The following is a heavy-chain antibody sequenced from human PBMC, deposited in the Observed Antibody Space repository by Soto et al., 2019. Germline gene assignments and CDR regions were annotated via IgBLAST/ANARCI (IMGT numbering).Heavy chain of an antibody. V-gene: IGHV3-48*03. D-gene: IGHD6-13*01. CDR1: GFTFSSYE. J-gene: IGHJ4*02. CDR2: ISSSGSTI. Sequence: GGSLRLSCAASGFTFSSYEMNWVRQAPGKGLEWVSYISSSGSTIYYADSVKGRFTISRDNAKNSLYLQMNSLRAEDTAVYYCARPATWGSSWTYYFDYWGQGTLVTVSS. CDR3: ARPATWGSSWTYYFDY.